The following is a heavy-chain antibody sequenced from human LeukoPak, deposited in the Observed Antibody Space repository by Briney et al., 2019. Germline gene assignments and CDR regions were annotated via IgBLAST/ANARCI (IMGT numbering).Heavy chain of an antibody. V-gene: IGHV3-23*01. J-gene: IGHJ4*02. CDR2: ISGSGHTT. Sequence: PGGSLRLSCVASGFTFSSYAMSWVRQAPGKGLEWVSGISGSGHTTYSADSVKGRFTISRDNSKNTLFLLMNSLRADDTAVYYCAKDTPRPPSYWGQGTLVTVSS. CDR3: AKDTPRPPSY. CDR1: GFTFSSYA.